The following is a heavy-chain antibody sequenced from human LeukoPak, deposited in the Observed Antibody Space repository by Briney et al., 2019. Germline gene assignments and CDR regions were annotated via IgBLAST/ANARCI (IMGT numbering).Heavy chain of an antibody. D-gene: IGHD1-26*01. CDR2: IIPIFGTA. V-gene: IGHV1-69*05. J-gene: IGHJ5*02. CDR3: ARRPYETSGSYYDNWFDP. Sequence: SVKVSCKASGGTFSSYAISWVRQAPGQGLEWMGGIIPIFGTANCAQKFQGRVTITTDESTSTAYMELSSLRSEDTAVYYCARRPYETSGSYYDNWFDPWGQGTLVTVSS. CDR1: GGTFSSYA.